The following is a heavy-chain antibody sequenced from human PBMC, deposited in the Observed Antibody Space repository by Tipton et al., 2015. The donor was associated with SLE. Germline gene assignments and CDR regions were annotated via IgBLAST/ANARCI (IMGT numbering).Heavy chain of an antibody. CDR3: ARSLGYSSSWFYFDY. D-gene: IGHD6-13*01. CDR1: GGSISSYY. V-gene: IGHV4-4*09. J-gene: IGHJ4*02. Sequence: TLSLTCTVSGGSISSYYWSWIRQPAGKGLEWIGYIYTSGSTNYNPSLKSRVTISVDTSKNQFSLKLSSVTAADTAVYYCARSLGYSSSWFYFDYWGQGTLVTVSS. CDR2: IYTSGST.